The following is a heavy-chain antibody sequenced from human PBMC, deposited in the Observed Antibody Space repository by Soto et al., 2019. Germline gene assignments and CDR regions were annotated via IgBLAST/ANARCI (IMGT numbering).Heavy chain of an antibody. V-gene: IGHV6-1*01. CDR3: ARDAVTMVRGNSMDYYRLDV. CDR1: GDSVSSNSAT. Sequence: SLSLTCAISGDSVSSNSATWNWIRQSPSRGLEWLGRTYYKSKWYNDYAVSVKSRITINPDSSRNQFSLQLKSVTPEDTAVYYCARDAVTMVRGNSMDYYRLDVWAQGTTVPVS. CDR2: TYYKSKWYN. J-gene: IGHJ6*02. D-gene: IGHD3-10*01.